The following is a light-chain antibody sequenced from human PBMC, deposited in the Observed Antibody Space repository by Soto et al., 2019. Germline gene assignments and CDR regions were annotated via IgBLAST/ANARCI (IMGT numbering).Light chain of an antibody. CDR1: QTIGNF. CDR2: AAS. V-gene: IGKV1-39*01. Sequence: DIQMTQSPSSLSASSGDRVTITCRASQTIGNFLNWYQQKPGRAPELLVYAASSLQGGVPSRFNGGGSATHFTLTISGLQPADFETYFCQQSYHTPITLGHGTRLEIK. CDR3: QQSYHTPIT. J-gene: IGKJ5*01.